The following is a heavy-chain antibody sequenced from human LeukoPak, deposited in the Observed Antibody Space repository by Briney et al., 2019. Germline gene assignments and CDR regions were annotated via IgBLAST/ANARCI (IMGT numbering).Heavy chain of an antibody. CDR2: INHSGST. Sequence: SETLSLTCAVYGGSFSGYYWSWIRQPPGKGPEWIGEINHSGSTNYNPSLKSRVTISVDTSKNQFSLKLSSVTAADTAVYYCVRDLAHSRYDFWSGYYRGNWFDPWGQGTLVTVSS. J-gene: IGHJ5*02. D-gene: IGHD3-3*01. CDR3: VRDLAHSRYDFWSGYYRGNWFDP. V-gene: IGHV4-34*01. CDR1: GGSFSGYY.